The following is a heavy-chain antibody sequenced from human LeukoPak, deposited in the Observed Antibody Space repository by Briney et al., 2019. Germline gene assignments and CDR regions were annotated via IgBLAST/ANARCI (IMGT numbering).Heavy chain of an antibody. V-gene: IGHV3-49*03. CDR2: ITLNANGATS. D-gene: IGHD3-10*02. CDR3: ARLCWGNQLAGFDS. J-gene: IGHJ4*02. CDR1: GFNFANYA. Sequence: PGGSLRLSCTASGFNFANYAMSWFRQAPGKGLEWLGFITLNANGATSQYDASVRGRFIISRDDSKSITYLQMNSLRAEDTAVYYCARLCWGNQLAGFDSWGQGTLVTVSS.